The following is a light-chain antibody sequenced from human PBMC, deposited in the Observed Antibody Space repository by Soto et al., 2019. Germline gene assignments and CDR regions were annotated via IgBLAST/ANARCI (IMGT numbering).Light chain of an antibody. CDR1: SRNVGTYDL. CDR2: EGT. Sequence: QSALTQPASVSASPGQSITISCTGTSRNVGTYDLVSWYQHHPDKAPKLIIYEGTKRPSGISSRFSGSKSGNTASLTISGLQAEDDADYYCCSFAVGAALVFGGVTKLTVL. V-gene: IGLV2-23*01. CDR3: CSFAVGAALV. J-gene: IGLJ2*01.